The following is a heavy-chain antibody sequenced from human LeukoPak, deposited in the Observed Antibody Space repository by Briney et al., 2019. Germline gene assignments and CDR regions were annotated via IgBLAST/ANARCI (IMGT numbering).Heavy chain of an antibody. V-gene: IGHV3-23*01. CDR1: GFTFSSYA. CDR3: AKDRAAPTSAVAGRYYFDY. CDR2: ISGSGGST. J-gene: IGHJ4*02. Sequence: GGSLRLSCAASGFTFSSYAMSWVRQAPGKGLEWVSAISGSGGSTYYADSVKVRFTISRDNSKNTLYLQMNSLRAEDTAVYYCAKDRAAPTSAVAGRYYFDYWGQGTLVTASS. D-gene: IGHD6-19*01.